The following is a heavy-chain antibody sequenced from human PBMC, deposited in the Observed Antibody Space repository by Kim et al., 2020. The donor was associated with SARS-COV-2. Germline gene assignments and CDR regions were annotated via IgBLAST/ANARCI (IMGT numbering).Heavy chain of an antibody. J-gene: IGHJ6*02. Sequence: SETLSLTCTVSGGSISSSSYYWGWIRQPPGKGLEWIGSIYYSGSTYYNPSLKSRVTISVDTSKNQFSLKLSSVTAADTAVFYCARIFCSSPSCYYWQYYYYYGLDVWGQGTTVTVSS. CDR2: IYYSGST. CDR1: GGSISSSSYY. D-gene: IGHD2-2*01. V-gene: IGHV4-39*01. CDR3: ARIFCSSPSCYYWQYYYYYGLDV.